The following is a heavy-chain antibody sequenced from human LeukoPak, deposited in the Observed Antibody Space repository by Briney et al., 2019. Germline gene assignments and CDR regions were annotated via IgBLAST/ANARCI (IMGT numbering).Heavy chain of an antibody. V-gene: IGHV3-33*01. J-gene: IGHJ6*02. Sequence: PGRSLRLSCAASGFTFSSYGMHWVRQAPGKGLEWVAVIWYDGSNKHSADSVKGRFTISRDNSKNTLYLQMNSLRAEDTAVYYCARDSGPGTVTIGEARSTYYYYYGMDVWGQGTTVTVSS. CDR2: IWYDGSNK. CDR3: ARDSGPGTVTIGEARSTYYYYYGMDV. CDR1: GFTFSSYG. D-gene: IGHD4-17*01.